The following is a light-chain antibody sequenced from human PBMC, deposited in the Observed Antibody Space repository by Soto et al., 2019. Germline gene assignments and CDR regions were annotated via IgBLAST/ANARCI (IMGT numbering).Light chain of an antibody. CDR2: EVT. Sequence: SALTQPASVSGSPGQSITIYCTGSGSDVGAYNFVPWHQHHPGRAPELFHYEVTTRPSGVSSRFSSSKSGNTASLNISVLQADDEAAYYCSSYASTMTHYVFGTRSKVTVL. CDR3: SSYASTMTHYV. V-gene: IGLV2-14*01. J-gene: IGLJ1*01. CDR1: GSDVGAYNF.